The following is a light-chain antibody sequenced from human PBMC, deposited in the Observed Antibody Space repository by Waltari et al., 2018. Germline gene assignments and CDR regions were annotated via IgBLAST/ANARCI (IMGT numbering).Light chain of an antibody. CDR2: RND. CDR1: SSNVGNNV. Sequence: QSVLTQPPSASGAPGQRVTISCSGSSSNVGNNVVNWYQQIPGTAPKLLISRNDRRPSGVPDRCSGSKSGTSASLAISGLQSEDEGDYYCASWDDSPNGRWVFGGGTKLTVL. J-gene: IGLJ3*02. CDR3: ASWDDSPNGRWV. V-gene: IGLV1-44*01.